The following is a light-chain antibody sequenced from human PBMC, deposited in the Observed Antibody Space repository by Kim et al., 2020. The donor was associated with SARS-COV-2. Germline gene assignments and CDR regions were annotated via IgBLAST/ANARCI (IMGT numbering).Light chain of an antibody. CDR1: NIGRKS. Sequence: PGQTATITCRGSNIGRKSVHWYQQKPGQAPLLVIFYDNDRPSGIPERFSGSNSGNTATLTISRVAAGDEADYYCQIWDTDSDHRYVFGTGTKVTVL. CDR2: YDN. V-gene: IGLV3-21*04. J-gene: IGLJ1*01. CDR3: QIWDTDSDHRYV.